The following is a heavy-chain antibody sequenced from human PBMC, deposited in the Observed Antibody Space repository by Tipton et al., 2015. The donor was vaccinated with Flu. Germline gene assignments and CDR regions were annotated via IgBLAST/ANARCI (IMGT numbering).Heavy chain of an antibody. CDR1: GFAVSSNY. CDR3: ARDRSVTIFGSGGYGMDV. D-gene: IGHD3-3*01. V-gene: IGHV3-53*01. Sequence: SLRLSCAASGFAVSSNYISWVRQAPGKGLEWVSIIYDAGTTYYADSVRGRFTISRDTSKNTVYLQLSSLGAEDTAVYYCARDRSVTIFGSGGYGMDVWGQGTTVIVSS. CDR2: IYDAGTT. J-gene: IGHJ6*01.